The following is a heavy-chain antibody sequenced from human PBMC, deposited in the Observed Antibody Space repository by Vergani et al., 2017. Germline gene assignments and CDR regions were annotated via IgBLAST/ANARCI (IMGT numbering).Heavy chain of an antibody. J-gene: IGHJ4*02. Sequence: EVQLLDSGGGLVQPGGSLRLSCEASGFSFPGYAMSWVRQAPGKGREWVSSVSGSSATPYYADSVKGRFIISRDNSKNTLHLQMNSLRADDTAVYYCTXGSRGYTGYFFDYWGQGTLATVSS. CDR1: GFSFPGYA. CDR3: TXGSRGYTGYFFDY. D-gene: IGHD5-12*01. CDR2: VSGSSATP. V-gene: IGHV3-23*01.